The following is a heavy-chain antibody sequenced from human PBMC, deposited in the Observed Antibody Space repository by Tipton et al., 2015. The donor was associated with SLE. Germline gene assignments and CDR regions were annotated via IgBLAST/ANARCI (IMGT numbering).Heavy chain of an antibody. D-gene: IGHD7-27*01. Sequence: SLRLSCAASGFTFSSYSMNWVRQGPGKGLEWVSYISSSSRTKYYADSVKGRFTISRDNAKNSLYLQMNSLRAEDTAVYYCARTALGRAFDIWGQGTMVTVSS. V-gene: IGHV3-48*04. CDR2: ISSSSRTK. CDR3: ARTALGRAFDI. J-gene: IGHJ3*02. CDR1: GFTFSSYS.